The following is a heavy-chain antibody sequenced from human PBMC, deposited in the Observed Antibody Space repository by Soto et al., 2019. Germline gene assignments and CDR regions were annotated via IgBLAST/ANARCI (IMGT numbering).Heavy chain of an antibody. V-gene: IGHV5-51*01. D-gene: IGHD1-26*01. CDR1: GYSFTSYW. CDR3: ATQGGIENRRNWLDA. J-gene: IGHJ5*02. Sequence: GESLKISCKAPGYSFTSYWIAWVRQVPGKGLEWMGLIYPGDSDTRYSPSFQGQVTISADKYISTAYLQWSSLTASATAIYYCATQGGIENRRNWLDAWGQVTPVTVSS. CDR2: IYPGDSDT.